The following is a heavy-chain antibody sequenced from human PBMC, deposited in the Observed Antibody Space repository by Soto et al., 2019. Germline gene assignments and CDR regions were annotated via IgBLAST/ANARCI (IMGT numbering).Heavy chain of an antibody. Sequence: PGGSLRLSGAASGFTFSSYSMNWVRQAPGKGLEWVSSISSSSSYIYYADSVKGRFTISRDNAKNSLYLQMNSLRAEDTAVYYCARDPTNLYNWFDPWGQGTLVTVSS. J-gene: IGHJ5*02. CDR2: ISSSSSYI. D-gene: IGHD7-27*01. CDR1: GFTFSSYS. CDR3: ARDPTNLYNWFDP. V-gene: IGHV3-21*01.